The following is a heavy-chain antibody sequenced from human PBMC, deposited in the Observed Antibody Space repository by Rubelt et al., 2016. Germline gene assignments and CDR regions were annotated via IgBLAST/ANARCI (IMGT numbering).Heavy chain of an antibody. V-gene: IGHV1-46*01. CDR2: INPSGGST. CDR3: AGRCVDGNWFDP. J-gene: IGHJ5*02. CDR1: GYTFTSYY. D-gene: IGHD3/OR15-3a*01. Sequence: QVQLVQSGAEVKKPGASVKVSCKASGYTFTSYYMHWVRQAPGQGLEWMGIINPSGGSTIFAAQFQGRVSMAWGTSTSSFYMELSGLRSEDTGVYCCAGRCVDGNWFDPWGQGTLVSVSA.